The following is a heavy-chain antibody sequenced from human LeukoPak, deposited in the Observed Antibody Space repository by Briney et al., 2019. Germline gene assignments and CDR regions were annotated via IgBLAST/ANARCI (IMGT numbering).Heavy chain of an antibody. V-gene: IGHV3-30*02. CDR2: IRYDGSNK. CDR3: AKGWAYGSGSYYNLPSFDY. D-gene: IGHD3-10*01. J-gene: IGHJ4*02. CDR1: GFTFSSYG. Sequence: GGSLRLSCAASGFTFSSYGMHWVRQAPGKGLEWVAFIRYDGSNKYYADSVKGRFTISRDNSKNTLYLQMNSLRAEDTAVYYCAKGWAYGSGSYYNLPSFDYWGQGTLVTVSS.